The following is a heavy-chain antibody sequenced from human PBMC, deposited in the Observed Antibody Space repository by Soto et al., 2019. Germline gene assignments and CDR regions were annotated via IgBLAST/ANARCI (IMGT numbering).Heavy chain of an antibody. V-gene: IGHV1-69*02. CDR3: ARGDEGNAFDI. D-gene: IGHD3-10*01. CDR2: IIPILGIA. CDR1: GGTFSSYT. Sequence: QVQLVQSGAEVKKPGSSVKVSCKASGGTFSSYTISWVRQAPGQGLEWMGRIIPILGIANYAQKFQGRVTITADKSTSTDDRELSSLRSEDTAVYYCARGDEGNAFDIWGQGTMVTVSS. J-gene: IGHJ3*02.